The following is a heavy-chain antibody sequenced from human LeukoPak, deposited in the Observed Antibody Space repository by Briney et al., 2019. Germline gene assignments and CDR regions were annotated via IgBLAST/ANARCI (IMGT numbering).Heavy chain of an antibody. V-gene: IGHV3-15*01. CDR1: GFTFSNAW. CDR2: IKSKTDGGTT. Sequence: GGSLRLSCAASGFTFSNAWMSWVRQAPGKGLEWVGRIKSKTDGGTTDYAAPVKGRFTISRDDSKNTLYLQMNSLKTEDTAVYYCTTFPSIELGWDDYWGQGTLVTVSS. D-gene: IGHD1-26*01. J-gene: IGHJ4*02. CDR3: TTFPSIELGWDDY.